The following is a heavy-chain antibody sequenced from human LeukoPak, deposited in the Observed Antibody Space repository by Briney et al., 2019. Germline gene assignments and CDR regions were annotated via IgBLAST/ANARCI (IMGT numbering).Heavy chain of an antibody. V-gene: IGHV4-4*02. D-gene: IGHD2-21*02. J-gene: IGHJ3*02. CDR3: ARDLGDIYAFDI. CDR1: RFILNNAW. CDR2: IYHSGST. Sequence: GSLRLSCAVSRFILNNAWMSWVRQAPGKGLEWIGEIYHSGSTNYNPSLKSRVTISVDKSKNQFSLKLSSVTAADTAVYYCARDLGDIYAFDIWGQGTMVTVSS.